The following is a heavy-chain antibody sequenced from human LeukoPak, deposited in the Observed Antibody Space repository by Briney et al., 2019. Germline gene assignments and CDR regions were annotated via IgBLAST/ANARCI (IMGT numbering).Heavy chain of an antibody. V-gene: IGHV4-34*01. J-gene: IGHJ4*02. Sequence: SETLSLTCAVYGGSFSGYYWSWIRQPPGKGLEWIGEINHSGSTNYNPSLKSRVTISVDTSKNQFSLKLSSVTAADTAVYYCARGAIIAVAGIYFDYWGQGTLVTVSS. CDR2: INHSGST. D-gene: IGHD6-19*01. CDR1: GGSFSGYY. CDR3: ARGAIIAVAGIYFDY.